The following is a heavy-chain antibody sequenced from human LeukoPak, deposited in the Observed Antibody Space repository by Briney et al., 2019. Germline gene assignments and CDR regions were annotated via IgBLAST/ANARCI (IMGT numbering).Heavy chain of an antibody. CDR2: IWYDGSNK. CDR1: GFTFSSYA. V-gene: IGHV3-33*08. J-gene: IGHJ4*02. D-gene: IGHD6-13*01. CDR3: AREGIAAAGQIDY. Sequence: PGGSLRLSCAASGFTFSSYAMHWVRQAPGKGLEWVAVIWYDGSNKYYADSVKGRFTISRDNSKNTLYLQMNSLRAEDTAVYYCAREGIAAAGQIDYWGQGTLVTVSS.